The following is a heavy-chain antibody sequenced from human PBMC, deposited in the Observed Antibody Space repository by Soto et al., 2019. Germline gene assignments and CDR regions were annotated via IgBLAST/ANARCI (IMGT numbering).Heavy chain of an antibody. CDR3: ARRSGDDSSGYSVY. D-gene: IGHD3-22*01. J-gene: IGHJ4*02. Sequence: ASVKVSCKASGYTFSSCGVTWVRQAPGQGLEWVGWISAYNGNTNYAQRLQGRVTMTTDTSTSTAYMELRSLISDDTAVYYCARRSGDDSSGYSVYWGQGTPVTVS. V-gene: IGHV1-18*04. CDR2: ISAYNGNT. CDR1: GYTFSSCG.